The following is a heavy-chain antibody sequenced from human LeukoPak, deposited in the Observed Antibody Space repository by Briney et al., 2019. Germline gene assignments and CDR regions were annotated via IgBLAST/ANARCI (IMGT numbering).Heavy chain of an antibody. V-gene: IGHV1-46*01. J-gene: IGHJ3*02. CDR3: ARDDYGGNSHDAFDI. CDR1: GNTFTSDY. CDR2: INPSGGRSDAT. D-gene: IGHD4-23*01. Sequence: GASVKVSCKASGNTFTSDYMHWLRQAPGQGLEWMGMINPSGGRSDATKYAQKFQGRVTMTRDTSTSTVYMELSSLGSEDTAVYYCARDDYGGNSHDAFDIWGQGTMVTVSS.